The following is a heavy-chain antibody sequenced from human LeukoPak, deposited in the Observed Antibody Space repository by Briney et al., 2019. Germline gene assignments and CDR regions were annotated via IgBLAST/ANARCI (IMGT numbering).Heavy chain of an antibody. J-gene: IGHJ6*03. CDR3: ARERPVMILTGYLHHYYYMDV. Sequence: GASVKVSCKASGGTFSSYAISWVRQAPGQGLEWMGRIIPIFGTANYAQKFQGRVTITTDESTSTAYMELSSLRSEDTAVYYCARERPVMILTGYLHHYYYMDVWGKGTTVTASS. D-gene: IGHD3-9*01. CDR2: IIPIFGTA. V-gene: IGHV1-69*05. CDR1: GGTFSSYA.